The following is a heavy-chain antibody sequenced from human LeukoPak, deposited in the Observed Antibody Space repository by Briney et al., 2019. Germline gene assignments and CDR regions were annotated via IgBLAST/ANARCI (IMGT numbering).Heavy chain of an antibody. D-gene: IGHD6-19*01. Sequence: PGGSLRLSCAASGFTFSSYSMNWVRQAPRKGLAWVSSISSSSSYIYYADSVKGRFTLSRDNAKNSLYLQMNSLRAEDTAVYYCARDWGDPGIAVLGDYWGQGTLVTVSS. J-gene: IGHJ4*02. CDR2: ISSSSSYI. V-gene: IGHV3-21*01. CDR3: ARDWGDPGIAVLGDY. CDR1: GFTFSSYS.